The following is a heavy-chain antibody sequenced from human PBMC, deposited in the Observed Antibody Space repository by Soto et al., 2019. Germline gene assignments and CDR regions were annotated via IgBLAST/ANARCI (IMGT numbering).Heavy chain of an antibody. CDR3: AKLTRDSTSSWLFDY. CDR1: GFTFSSYA. V-gene: IGHV3-23*01. J-gene: IGHJ4*02. D-gene: IGHD6-6*01. CDR2: ISGSGGDT. Sequence: EVQLLESGGGLVQPGGSLRLSCAASGFTFSSYAMSWVRQAPGKGLEWVSAISGSGGDTYYADSVKGRFTIFRDNSKNTVYLQMNSLRAEDTAVHYCAKLTRDSTSSWLFDYWGQGTLVTVSS.